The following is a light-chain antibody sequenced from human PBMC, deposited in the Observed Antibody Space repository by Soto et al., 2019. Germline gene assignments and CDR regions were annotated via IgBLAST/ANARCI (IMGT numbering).Light chain of an antibody. Sequence: QSVLTQPPSVSGAPGQRVTISCTGSSSNIGAGYDVHWYQQLPGTAPKLLIYGNSNRPSGVPDRFSGSKSGTSASLAITGLQAKDEADYYCQSYDSSLSALFGGGTKLTVL. CDR3: QSYDSSLSAL. CDR1: SSNIGAGYD. CDR2: GNS. J-gene: IGLJ3*02. V-gene: IGLV1-40*01.